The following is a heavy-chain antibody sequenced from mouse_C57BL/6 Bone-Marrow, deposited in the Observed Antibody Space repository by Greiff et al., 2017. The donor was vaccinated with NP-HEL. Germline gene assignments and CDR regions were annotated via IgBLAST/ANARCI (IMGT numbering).Heavy chain of an antibody. CDR1: GYTFTSYD. Sequence: VQLQQSGPELVKPGASVKLSCKASGYTFTSYDINWVKQRPGQGLEWIGWIYPRDGSTKYNEKFKGKATLTVDTSSSTAYMELHSLTSEDSAVYFCARRSVKEKNKAMDYWGQGTSVTVTS. V-gene: IGHV1-85*01. J-gene: IGHJ4*01. CDR2: IYPRDGST. CDR3: ARRSVKEKNKAMDY. D-gene: IGHD1-1*01.